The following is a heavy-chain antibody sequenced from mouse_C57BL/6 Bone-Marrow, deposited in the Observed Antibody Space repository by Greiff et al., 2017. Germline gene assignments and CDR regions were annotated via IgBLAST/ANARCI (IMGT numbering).Heavy chain of an antibody. CDR3: TRGLLAWFAY. CDR2: IDPEDGDT. Sequence: VHVKQSGAELVRPGASVKLSCTASGFNIKDYYMHWVKQRPEQGLEWIGRIDPEDGDTEYAPKFQGKATMTADTSSNTAYLQLSSLTSEDTAVYYCTRGLLAWFAYWGQGTLVTVSA. D-gene: IGHD1-1*01. V-gene: IGHV14-1*01. CDR1: GFNIKDYY. J-gene: IGHJ3*01.